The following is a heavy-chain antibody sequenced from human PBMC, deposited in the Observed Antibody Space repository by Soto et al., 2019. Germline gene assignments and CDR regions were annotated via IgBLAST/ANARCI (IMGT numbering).Heavy chain of an antibody. CDR1: GFTFSSSA. J-gene: IGHJ4*02. CDR2: IVVGSGNT. V-gene: IGHV1-58*01. Sequence: QMQRVQSGPEVKKPGTSVKVSCKASGFTFSSSAVQWVRQARGQRIEWIGWIVVGSGNTNYAQKFRERVTITRDMSTSTADMELSSLISEDTAVYYCAADRTYCGGDCYVDWGQGTLVTVSS. D-gene: IGHD2-21*02. CDR3: AADRTYCGGDCYVD.